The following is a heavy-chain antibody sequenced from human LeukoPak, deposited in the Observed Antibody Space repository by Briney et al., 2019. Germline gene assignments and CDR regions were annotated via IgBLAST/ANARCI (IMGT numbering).Heavy chain of an antibody. Sequence: QPGESLRLSCAASGFNVRSYYMSWVRQAPGKGLEWVSVIYTDGNTYYAVSVKGRFTISRDNSKNTLYLQMNSLRADDTAVYYCVRDGYRDWGQGTLVTVSS. CDR2: IYTDGNT. CDR1: GFNVRSYY. CDR3: VRDGYRD. D-gene: IGHD6-25*01. V-gene: IGHV3-66*01. J-gene: IGHJ4*02.